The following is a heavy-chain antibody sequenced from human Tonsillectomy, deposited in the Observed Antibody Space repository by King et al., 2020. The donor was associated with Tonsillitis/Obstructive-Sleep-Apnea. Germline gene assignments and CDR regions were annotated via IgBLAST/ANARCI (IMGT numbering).Heavy chain of an antibody. CDR3: ARQARRGSGSPRLDY. V-gene: IGHV4-39*01. J-gene: IGHJ4*02. Sequence: PLQESGPGLVKPSETLTLTCTVSGGSISSSSYYWGWIRQPPGKGLEWIGSIYYSGSTYYNPSLKSRVTISVDTSKNQFALKLNSVTAADTDLYYCARQARRGSGSPRLDYWGQGTLVTVSS. D-gene: IGHD3-10*01. CDR2: IYYSGST. CDR1: GGSISSSSYY.